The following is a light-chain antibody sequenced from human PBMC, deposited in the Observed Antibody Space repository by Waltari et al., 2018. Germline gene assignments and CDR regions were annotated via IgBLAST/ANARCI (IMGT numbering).Light chain of an antibody. Sequence: QLVLTQSPSASASLGASVKLTCTLSSGHNNYAIAWHQQQPEKGPRFLMKVDNDGSRTQGDGIPDRFSGSTSGAERYLTISSLQSEDEADYYCQTWDSGIWVFGGGTKLTVL. CDR2: VDNDGSR. CDR1: SGHNNYA. CDR3: QTWDSGIWV. J-gene: IGLJ3*02. V-gene: IGLV4-69*01.